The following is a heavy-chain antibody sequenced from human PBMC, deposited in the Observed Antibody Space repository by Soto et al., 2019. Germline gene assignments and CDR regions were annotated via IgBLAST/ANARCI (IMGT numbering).Heavy chain of an antibody. V-gene: IGHV4-31*03. D-gene: IGHD4-17*01. CDR1: GGSISSGGYY. CDR2: IYYSGST. Sequence: TSETLSLTCTVSGGSISSGGYYWSWIRQHPGKGPEWIGYIYYSGSTYYNPSLKSRVTISVDTSKNQFSLKLSSVTAADTAVYYCARDRPSDYGEPLYYFDYWGQGTLVTVSS. J-gene: IGHJ4*02. CDR3: ARDRPSDYGEPLYYFDY.